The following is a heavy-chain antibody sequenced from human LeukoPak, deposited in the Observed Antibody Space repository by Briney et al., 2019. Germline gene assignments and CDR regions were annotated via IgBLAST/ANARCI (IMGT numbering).Heavy chain of an antibody. J-gene: IGHJ4*02. CDR3: ARGHGSGSYYNDYYFDY. CDR1: GFTFSSYS. CDR2: ISSSSSYI. Sequence: GGSLRLSCAASGFTFSSYSMNWVRQALGKGLEWVSSISSSSSYIYYADSVKGRFTISRDNAKNSLYLQMNSLRAEDTAVYYCARGHGSGSYYNDYYFDYRGQGTLVTVSS. D-gene: IGHD3-10*01. V-gene: IGHV3-21*01.